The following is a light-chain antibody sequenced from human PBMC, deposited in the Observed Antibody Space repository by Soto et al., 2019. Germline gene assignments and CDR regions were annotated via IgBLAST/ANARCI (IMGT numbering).Light chain of an antibody. CDR1: SSDVGVFNY. CDR2: AAS. J-gene: IGLJ2*01. Sequence: QSVLTQPASVSGSPGQSITNSCTGTSSDVGVFNYVSWYQHHPGNAPKLIIYAASNRPPGVSNRFSGSKSGNTASLTISGLQAEDEAEYYCSSSTSTTTLLFGGGTKLTVL. CDR3: SSSTSTTTLL. V-gene: IGLV2-14*01.